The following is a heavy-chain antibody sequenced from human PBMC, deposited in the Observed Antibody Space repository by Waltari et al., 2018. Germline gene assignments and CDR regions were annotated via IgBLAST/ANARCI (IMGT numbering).Heavy chain of an antibody. CDR3: ARGGPAIFGVLITKRFDY. CDR2: INPNSGGT. Sequence: QVQLVQSGAEVKKPGASVKVSCKASGYTFTAYYMHWVRQAPGQGLEWIGRINPNSGGTNYTQKVQGRVTMTRDTSISTAYMELSRLRSDDTAVYYCARGGPAIFGVLITKRFDYWGQGTLVTVSS. J-gene: IGHJ4*02. CDR1: GYTFTAYY. D-gene: IGHD3-3*01. V-gene: IGHV1-2*06.